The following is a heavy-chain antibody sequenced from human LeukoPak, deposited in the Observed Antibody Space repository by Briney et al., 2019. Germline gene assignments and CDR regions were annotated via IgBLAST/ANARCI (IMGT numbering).Heavy chain of an antibody. Sequence: PGGSLRLSCAASGFTFSSYEMIWVRQAPGKGLEWVSYINRSGATTYYVDSVKGRFTISRDNAKNSLFLQMNSLRAEDTAVYYCARDSQYYGMDVWGQGTTVTVSS. CDR3: ARDSQYYGMDV. CDR2: INRSGATT. V-gene: IGHV3-48*03. J-gene: IGHJ6*02. CDR1: GFTFSSYE.